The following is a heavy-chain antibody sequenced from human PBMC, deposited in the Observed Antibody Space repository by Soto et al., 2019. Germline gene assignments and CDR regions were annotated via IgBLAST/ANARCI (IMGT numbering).Heavy chain of an antibody. D-gene: IGHD2-2*01. CDR3: ATSTYCSSSTYYQWYGMDV. CDR1: GYPFSNYA. V-gene: IGHV1-3*05. Sequence: QVQLVQSGAEEKKPGASVKVSCKASGYPFSNYAMHWVRQAPGQGLEWMGWINAGNGNSKYSQKFQGRVTITRDTSANTAYMELDSLRSEDTAVYYCATSTYCSSSTYYQWYGMDVWGQGTTVTVSS. J-gene: IGHJ6*02. CDR2: INAGNGNS.